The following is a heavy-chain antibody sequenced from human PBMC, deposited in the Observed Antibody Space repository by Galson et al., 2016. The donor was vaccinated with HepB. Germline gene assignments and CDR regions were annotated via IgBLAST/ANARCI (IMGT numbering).Heavy chain of an antibody. CDR3: ARDKVAPRSYGRYYYYGMDV. Sequence: SVKVSCKASGGTFSSYAISWVRQAPGQGLEWMGRIIPILGIANYAQKFQGRVTITADKSTSTAYMELSSLRSEDTAVYYCARDKVAPRSYGRYYYYGMDVWGQGALVTVSS. CDR2: IIPILGIA. CDR1: GGTFSSYA. V-gene: IGHV1-69*04. J-gene: IGHJ6*02. D-gene: IGHD5-18*01.